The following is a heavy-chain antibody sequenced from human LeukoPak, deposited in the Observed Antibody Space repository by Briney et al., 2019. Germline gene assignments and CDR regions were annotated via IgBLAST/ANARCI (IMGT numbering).Heavy chain of an antibody. D-gene: IGHD2-15*01. CDR3: ARGKTSDDIVEDAFDI. V-gene: IGHV3-23*03. J-gene: IGHJ3*02. CDR1: GFTFNNYA. Sequence: GGSLRLSCAASGFTFNNYAMTWVRQAPGKGLEWVSVLYSGGGAYYADSVKDRFTISRDYSQNTLLLQMNSLRAEDTALYYCARGKTSDDIVEDAFDIWGQGTMVAVSS. CDR2: LYSGGGA.